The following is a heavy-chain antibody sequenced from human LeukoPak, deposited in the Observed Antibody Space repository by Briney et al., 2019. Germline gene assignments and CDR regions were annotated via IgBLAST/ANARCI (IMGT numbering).Heavy chain of an antibody. CDR3: ARQHLVSVAGTGRDWYYLDF. Sequence: PSGTLSLTCTASGGSISSYYRRWIRQPPGKGLEWIGYIYYSGSTNYNPSLKSRVSILVDTPKNQFYLRLSAVAAAETAGYYCARQHLVSVAGTGRDWYYLDFWGQETLVTVPS. CDR1: GGSISSYY. CDR2: IYYSGST. V-gene: IGHV4-59*08. J-gene: IGHJ4*02. D-gene: IGHD6-19*01.